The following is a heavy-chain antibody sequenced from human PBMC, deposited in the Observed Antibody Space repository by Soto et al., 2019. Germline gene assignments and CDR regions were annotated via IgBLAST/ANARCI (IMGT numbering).Heavy chain of an antibody. CDR1: GGSFSSYA. J-gene: IGHJ6*02. CDR3: ARAGITIFGVVITDYYYYYGMDV. Sequence: ASVKVSCEACGGSFSSYAISWVRQAPGQGLEWMGGIIPIFGTANYAQKFQGRVTITADESTSTAYMELSSLRSEDTAVYYCARAGITIFGVVITDYYYYYGMDVWGQGTTVTVSS. V-gene: IGHV1-69*13. D-gene: IGHD3-3*01. CDR2: IIPIFGTA.